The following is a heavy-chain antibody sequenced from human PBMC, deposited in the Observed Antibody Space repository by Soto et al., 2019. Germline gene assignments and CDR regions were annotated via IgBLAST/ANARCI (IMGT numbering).Heavy chain of an antibody. J-gene: IGHJ4*02. CDR3: ARVWGGSGSPFDY. V-gene: IGHV4-4*02. Sequence: PSETLSLTCTVSRGSISSSNWWSWVRQPPGKGLEWIGEIYHSGSTNYNPSLKSRVTISVDKSKNQFSLKLSSVTAADTAVYYVARVWGGSGSPFDYWGRGTLVTV. CDR2: IYHSGST. D-gene: IGHD3-16*01. CDR1: RGSISSSNW.